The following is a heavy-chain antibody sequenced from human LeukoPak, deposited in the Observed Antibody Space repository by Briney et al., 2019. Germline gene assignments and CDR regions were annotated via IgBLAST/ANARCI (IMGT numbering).Heavy chain of an antibody. Sequence: PSETLSLTCTVSGGSISSSSYYWGWIRQPPGKGLEWIGSIYYSGSTYYNPSLKSRVTISVDTSKNQFSLKLSSVTAADTAVYYCASLAPNLYSGSYYGNWGQGTLVTVSS. CDR2: IYYSGST. CDR3: ASLAPNLYSGSYYGN. J-gene: IGHJ4*02. V-gene: IGHV4-39*01. D-gene: IGHD1-26*01. CDR1: GGSISSSSYY.